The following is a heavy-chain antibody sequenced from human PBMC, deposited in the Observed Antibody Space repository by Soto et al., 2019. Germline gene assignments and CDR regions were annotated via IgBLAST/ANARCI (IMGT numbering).Heavy chain of an antibody. CDR3: AKDRNYYGSGAYYAYFDY. CDR1: GFTFSSFG. CDR2: ISYEGNNI. D-gene: IGHD3-10*01. V-gene: IGHV3-30*18. J-gene: IGHJ4*02. Sequence: QVQLVESGGGVVQPGRSLRLSCAASGFTFSSFGVHWVRQAPGEGLEWVAVISYEGNNIYYADSVKGRFTISRDNSKNTLFLQMNSLRAEDTAVYYCAKDRNYYGSGAYYAYFDYWGQGTLVTVSS.